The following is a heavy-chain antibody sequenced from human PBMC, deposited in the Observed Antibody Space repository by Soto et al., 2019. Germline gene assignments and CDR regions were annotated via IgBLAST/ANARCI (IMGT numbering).Heavy chain of an antibody. CDR3: AKWRYCSGGTCYSDY. CDR2: ISGSGGTT. Sequence: EVQLLESGGGLVQPGGSLRLSCAASGFTFSTYAMSWVRQAPGKGLVWVSAISGSGGTTYYADSVKGRFTISRDNSKNTLYLQMNSLRAEDTAVYYCAKWRYCSGGTCYSDYWGQGTLATVSS. D-gene: IGHD2-15*01. CDR1: GFTFSTYA. J-gene: IGHJ4*02. V-gene: IGHV3-23*01.